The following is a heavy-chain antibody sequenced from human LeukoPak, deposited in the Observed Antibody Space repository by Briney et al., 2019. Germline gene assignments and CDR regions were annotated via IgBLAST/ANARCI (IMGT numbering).Heavy chain of an antibody. CDR3: ARGKTMVYCGGDCYRFDN. Sequence: ASVKLSCKASGYTFTGYYMHWVRQAPGQGLGWMGWINPNSGGKNYAQKFQGRVTMTRDTSINTDYIELSRLLSGDAAVYYCARGKTMVYCGGDCYRFDNWGQGTLVTVSS. V-gene: IGHV1-2*02. D-gene: IGHD2-21*02. CDR1: GYTFTGYY. J-gene: IGHJ4*02. CDR2: INPNSGGK.